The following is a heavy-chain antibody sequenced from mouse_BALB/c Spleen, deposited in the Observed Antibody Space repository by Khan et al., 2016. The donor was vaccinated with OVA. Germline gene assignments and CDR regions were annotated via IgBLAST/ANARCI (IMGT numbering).Heavy chain of an antibody. CDR3: GRDDWFVY. Sequence: EVELVESGGGLVKPGGSLKVSCAASGFTFSNYGMSWVRQTPDKSLQWVASISSGGNTYYPDNAKGRITISRENDRNILYMEMTSLRSEDTDMYYCGRDDWFVYWGQGTLVTVSA. J-gene: IGHJ3*01. CDR2: ISSGGNT. V-gene: IGHV5-6-5*01. CDR1: GFTFSNYG.